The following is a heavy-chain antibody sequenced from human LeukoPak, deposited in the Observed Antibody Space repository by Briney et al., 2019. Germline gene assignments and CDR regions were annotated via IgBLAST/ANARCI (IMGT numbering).Heavy chain of an antibody. CDR3: ARDQSVVVTAIRGADY. V-gene: IGHV3-23*01. CDR1: GFTFSSYA. D-gene: IGHD2-21*02. J-gene: IGHJ4*02. Sequence: AGGSLRLSCAASGFTFSSYAMSWVRQAPGKGLEWVSAISGSGGSTYYADSVKGRFTISRDNSKNTLYLQMNSLRAEDTAVYYCARDQSVVVTAIRGADYWGQGTLVTVSS. CDR2: ISGSGGST.